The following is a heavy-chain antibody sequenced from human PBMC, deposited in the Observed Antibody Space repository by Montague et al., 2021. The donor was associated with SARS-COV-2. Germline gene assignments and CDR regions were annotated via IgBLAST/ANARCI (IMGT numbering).Heavy chain of an antibody. D-gene: IGHD2-15*01. CDR2: NNYSGNN. J-gene: IGHJ6*02. CDR1: GGSISSGGYN. CDR3: ASSGSAVPFSPYYYGMDV. Sequence: SETLSLACTVYGGSISSGGYNWSRMRQGTGQDLEWIGINNYSGNNYSYPSIQSTVTISVDTSQYPFTLKLGTATDADTALYSCASSGSAVPFSPYYYGMDVWGQGTTVTVSS. V-gene: IGHV4-39*01.